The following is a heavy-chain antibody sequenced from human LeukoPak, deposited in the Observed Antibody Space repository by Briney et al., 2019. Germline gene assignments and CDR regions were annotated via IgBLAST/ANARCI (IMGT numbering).Heavy chain of an antibody. CDR3: AREGVAARGSHYYGMDV. CDR2: IYYSGGT. V-gene: IGHV4-30-4*01. D-gene: IGHD6-6*01. CDR1: GGSISSGDYY. J-gene: IGHJ6*02. Sequence: PSQTLSLTCTVSGGSISSGDYYWSWIRQPPGKGLEWIGYIYYSGGTYYNPSLKSRVTISVDTSKNQFSLKLSSVTAADTAVYYCAREGVAARGSHYYGMDVWGQGTTVTVSS.